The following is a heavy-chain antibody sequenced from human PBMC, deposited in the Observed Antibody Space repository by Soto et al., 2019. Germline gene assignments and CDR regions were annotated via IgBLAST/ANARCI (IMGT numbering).Heavy chain of an antibody. CDR2: ISSSSSTI. Sequence: GSLRLSCAASGFTFSSYSMNWVRQAPGKGLEWVSYISSSSSTIYYADSVKGRFTISRDNAKNSLYLQMNSLRAEDTAVYYCARDRTVQLEPTRPVGDWGQGTLVTVSS. V-gene: IGHV3-48*01. J-gene: IGHJ4*02. CDR1: GFTFSSYS. D-gene: IGHD1-1*01. CDR3: ARDRTVQLEPTRPVGD.